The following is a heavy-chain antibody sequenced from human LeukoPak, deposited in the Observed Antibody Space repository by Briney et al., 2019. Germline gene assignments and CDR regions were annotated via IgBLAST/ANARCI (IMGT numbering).Heavy chain of an antibody. CDR3: AKAKEGIRYYYDSSGSPNYYFDY. V-gene: IGHV3-23*01. Sequence: GGSLRLSCAASGFTFSSYAMRWVRQAPGKGLEWVSAISGSGGSTYYADSVKGRFTISRDNSKNTLYLQMNSLRAEDTAVYYCAKAKEGIRYYYDSSGSPNYYFDYWGQGTLVTVSS. CDR1: GFTFSSYA. J-gene: IGHJ4*02. CDR2: ISGSGGST. D-gene: IGHD3-22*01.